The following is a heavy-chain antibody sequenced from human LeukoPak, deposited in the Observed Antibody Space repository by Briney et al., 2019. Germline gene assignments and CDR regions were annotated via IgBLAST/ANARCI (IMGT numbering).Heavy chain of an antibody. CDR2: IGSDGSDK. V-gene: IGHV3-33*01. J-gene: IGHJ6*02. Sequence: GGSLRLSCAASGFTFSSYGIHWVRQAPGKGLEWVTFIGSDGSDKYYADSVKGRVTISRDNSKDTLYLQMNSLRAEDTAVYYCARLDSYGMDVWGQGTTVTVSS. CDR3: ARLDSYGMDV. CDR1: GFTFSSYG.